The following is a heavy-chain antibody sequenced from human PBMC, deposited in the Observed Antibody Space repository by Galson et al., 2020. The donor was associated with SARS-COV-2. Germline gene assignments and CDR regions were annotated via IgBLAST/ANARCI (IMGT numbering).Heavy chain of an antibody. Sequence: GGSLRLSCAASGFTFSDYYMSWIRQAPGKGLEWVSYISSSGSTIYYADSVKGRFTISRDNAKNSLYLQMNSLRAEDTAVYYCARDLGPRPVFWSGYSLADDYGVDVWGQGTTVAVSS. D-gene: IGHD3-3*01. CDR2: ISSSGSTI. J-gene: IGHJ6*02. V-gene: IGHV3-11*01. CDR3: ARDLGPRPVFWSGYSLADDYGVDV. CDR1: GFTFSDYY.